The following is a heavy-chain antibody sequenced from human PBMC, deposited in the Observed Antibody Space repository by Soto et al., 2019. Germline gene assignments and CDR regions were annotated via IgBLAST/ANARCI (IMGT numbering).Heavy chain of an antibody. V-gene: IGHV3-23*01. Sequence: GGSLRLSCAASGFIFSDYAMTWVRQAPGKGLEWVSAISGTGSTYYADSVKGRFTISRDNSKNTLYLQMNSLRAEDTAVYYCAKDVWIVLVPAANFDYWGQGTLVTVSS. D-gene: IGHD2-2*01. CDR1: GFIFSDYA. CDR2: ISGTGST. J-gene: IGHJ4*02. CDR3: AKDVWIVLVPAANFDY.